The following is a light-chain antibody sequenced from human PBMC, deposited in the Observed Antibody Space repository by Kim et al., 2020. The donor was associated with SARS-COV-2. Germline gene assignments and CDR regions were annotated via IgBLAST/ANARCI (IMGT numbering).Light chain of an antibody. CDR1: QTVLYNSSIKNY. CDR2: WAS. Sequence: RATLNGKSSQTVLYNSSIKNYLAWYQQKPGQAPKLLIYWASSRETGVSDRFSGSGSETDFTLTISSLQAEDVAVYYCQQYYSTPPSFGQGTKLEI. J-gene: IGKJ2*03. CDR3: QQYYSTPPS. V-gene: IGKV4-1*01.